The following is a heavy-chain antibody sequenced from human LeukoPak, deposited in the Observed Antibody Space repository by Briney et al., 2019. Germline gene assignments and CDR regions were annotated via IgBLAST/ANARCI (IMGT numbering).Heavy chain of an antibody. D-gene: IGHD3-3*01. CDR1: GFTFSSYA. J-gene: IGHJ4*02. CDR2: ITGGGGII. CDR3: AKEGFLEWLAQYLFDY. V-gene: IGHV3-23*01. Sequence: GGSLRLSCAVSGFTFSSYAMSWVRQAPGKGLECVSIITGGGGIIYYAESVKGRFTISRDNSKNTLYLQMNSLRAEDTAVYYCAKEGFLEWLAQYLFDYWGQGTLVTVSS.